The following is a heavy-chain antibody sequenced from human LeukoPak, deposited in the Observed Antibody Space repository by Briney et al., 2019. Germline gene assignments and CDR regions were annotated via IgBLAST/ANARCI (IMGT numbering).Heavy chain of an antibody. CDR2: ISGYGNST. CDR3: GKVRTAMETGDY. CDR1: GFTFENYS. Sequence: QSGGSLRLSCAASGFTFENYSMHCDRQAPGMVLEWVSTISGYGNSTYYADSVEGRFTISRDNSKNSLYLHMNSLKTEDTALYYCGKVRTAMETGDYWGQGTLVTVSS. D-gene: IGHD5-18*01. J-gene: IGHJ4*02. V-gene: IGHV3-43*02.